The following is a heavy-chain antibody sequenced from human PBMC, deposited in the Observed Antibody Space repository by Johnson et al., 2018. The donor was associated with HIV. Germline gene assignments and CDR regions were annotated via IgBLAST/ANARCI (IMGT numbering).Heavy chain of an antibody. D-gene: IGHD6-19*01. CDR3: TRLYSSGWYGSAFDI. V-gene: IGHV3-49*04. Sequence: VQLVEFGGGLVQPGRSLRLSCTASGFTFGDYAMSWVRQAPGKGLEWVGFIRSKAYGGTTAYAASVKGRFIIPRDESKSIAYLQMNSLKTEDTAVYYCTRLYSSGWYGSAFDIWGQGTMVTVSS. J-gene: IGHJ3*02. CDR1: GFTFGDYA. CDR2: IRSKAYGGTT.